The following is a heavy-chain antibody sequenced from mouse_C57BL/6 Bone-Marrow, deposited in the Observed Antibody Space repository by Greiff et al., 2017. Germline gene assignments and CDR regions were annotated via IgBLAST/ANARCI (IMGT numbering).Heavy chain of an antibody. V-gene: IGHV14-2*01. D-gene: IGHD1-1*01. CDR1: GFNIQDYY. J-gene: IGHJ2*01. CDR3: TRSLIYYGTNY. Sequence: VQLQQSGAELVKPGASVKLSCTASGFNIQDYYIHWVKQRTEKGLEWIGRIDPEDGETKYAPKFQEKATITEDTSSNTAYLQLSSLTSEDTAVYYCTRSLIYYGTNYWGQGTTLTVSS. CDR2: IDPEDGET.